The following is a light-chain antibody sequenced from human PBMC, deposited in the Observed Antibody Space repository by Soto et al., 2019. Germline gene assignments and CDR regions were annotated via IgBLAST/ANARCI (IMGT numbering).Light chain of an antibody. CDR3: TSYTSSSTLVA. Sequence: QSALTQPASVSGSPGQSITISCAGTINDIGDYDYVSWYQQHPGKVPKLIIYDVNNRPSGVSNRFSGSKSGNTASLTISGLQPEDEADYYCTSYTSSSTLVAFGGGTKVTV. CDR1: INDIGDYDY. J-gene: IGLJ3*02. V-gene: IGLV2-14*01. CDR2: DVN.